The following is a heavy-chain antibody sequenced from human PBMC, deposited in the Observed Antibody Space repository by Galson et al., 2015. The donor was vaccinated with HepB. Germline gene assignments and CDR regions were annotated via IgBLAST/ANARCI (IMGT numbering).Heavy chain of an antibody. Sequence: SLRLSCAASGFTFSNAWMSWVRQAPGKGLEWVGRIKSKTDGGTTDYAAPVKGRFTISRDDSKNTLYLQMNSLKTEDTAVYYCTTDSSSGWYRYAFDIWGQGTMVTVSS. V-gene: IGHV3-15*01. CDR3: TTDSSSGWYRYAFDI. J-gene: IGHJ3*02. CDR2: IKSKTDGGTT. D-gene: IGHD6-19*01. CDR1: GFTFSNAW.